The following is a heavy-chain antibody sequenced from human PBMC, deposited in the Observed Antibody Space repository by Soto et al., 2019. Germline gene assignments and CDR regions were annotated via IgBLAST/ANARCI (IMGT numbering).Heavy chain of an antibody. Sequence: KPSETLSLTCTVSGGSISSGGYYWSWIRQHPGKGLEWIGYIDYSGTTYYNPSLKSRVAISVGPSKNQFSLNLSSVTAADTAVYYCARDEDYGDYFGYWGQGTLVTVS. CDR2: IDYSGTT. CDR1: GGSISSGGYY. D-gene: IGHD4-17*01. CDR3: ARDEDYGDYFGY. J-gene: IGHJ4*02. V-gene: IGHV4-31*03.